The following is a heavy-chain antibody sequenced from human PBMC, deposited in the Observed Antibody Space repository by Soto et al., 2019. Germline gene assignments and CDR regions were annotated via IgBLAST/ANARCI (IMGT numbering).Heavy chain of an antibody. J-gene: IGHJ4*02. Sequence: QVQLVESGGGVVQPGRSLRLSCAASGFTFSSYGMHWVRQAPGKGLEWVAVISYDGSNKYYADSVKGRFTISRDNSKNTLYLQMNSLRAEDTAVHYCATTLFDYWGQGTLVTVSS. CDR3: ATTLFDY. D-gene: IGHD1-26*01. CDR2: ISYDGSNK. CDR1: GFTFSSYG. V-gene: IGHV3-30*03.